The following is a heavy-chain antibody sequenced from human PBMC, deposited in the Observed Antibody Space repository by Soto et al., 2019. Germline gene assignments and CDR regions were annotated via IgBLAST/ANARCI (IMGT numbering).Heavy chain of an antibody. D-gene: IGHD2-15*01. J-gene: IGHJ4*02. V-gene: IGHV3-23*01. CDR1: GFTFSSYA. CDR2: ISGSGGST. Sequence: GGSLRLSCAASGFTFSSYAMSWVRQAPGKGLEWVSAISGSGGSTYYADSVKGRFTISRDNSKNTLYLQMNSLRAEDTAVYYCVRTSLVVAAATREDYWGQGTLVTVSS. CDR3: VRTSLVVAAATREDY.